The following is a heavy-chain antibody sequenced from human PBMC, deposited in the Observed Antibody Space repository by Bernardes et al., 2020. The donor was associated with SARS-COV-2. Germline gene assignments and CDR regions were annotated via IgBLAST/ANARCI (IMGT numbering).Heavy chain of an antibody. V-gene: IGHV3-7*01. CDR2: INQDGSEK. J-gene: IGHJ4*02. CDR1: GFTFSSYW. CDR3: VGAIGLLDY. Sequence: GGSLRLSCPASGFTFSSYWMSGVRQAPGKGLDWVANINQDGSEKDYVDSVKGRFTISRENAKNTLYLQMNSLRAEDTAVYYCVGAIGLLDYWGQGTLVTVSS. D-gene: IGHD1-26*01.